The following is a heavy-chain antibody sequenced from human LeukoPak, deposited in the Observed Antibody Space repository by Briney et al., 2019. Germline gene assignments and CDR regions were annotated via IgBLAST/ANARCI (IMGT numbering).Heavy chain of an antibody. J-gene: IGHJ4*02. CDR3: ARIEGAASSWYD. CDR1: GYTFTGYY. CDR2: INPNSGGT. D-gene: IGHD6-13*01. V-gene: IGHV1-2*02. Sequence: ASVKVSCKASGYTFTGYYMHWVRQAPGQGLEWMGWINPNSGGTNYAQKFQGRVTMTRDTSINTAYMELSRLRSDDTAVYYCARIEGAASSWYDWGQGTLVTVSS.